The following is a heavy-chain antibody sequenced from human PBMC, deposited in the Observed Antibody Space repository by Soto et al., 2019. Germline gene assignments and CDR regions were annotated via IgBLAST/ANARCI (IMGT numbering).Heavy chain of an antibody. Sequence: QVQLVQSGAEVKKPGDSVKVSCKASGYTFTSYGISWVRQAPGQGLEWMGWISAYNGNTNYAQKLQGRVTMTTDTSTSTAYMELRSLRSDDTAVYYCARVPIPYYDILTGYKNYYFDYWGQGTLVTVSS. J-gene: IGHJ4*02. CDR2: ISAYNGNT. V-gene: IGHV1-18*01. CDR1: GYTFTSYG. D-gene: IGHD3-9*01. CDR3: ARVPIPYYDILTGYKNYYFDY.